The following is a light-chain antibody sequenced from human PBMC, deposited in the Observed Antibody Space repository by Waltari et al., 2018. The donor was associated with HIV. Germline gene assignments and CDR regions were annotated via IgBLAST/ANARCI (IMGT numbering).Light chain of an antibody. Sequence: QSVLTQPPSVSGAPGQRATISCTGSSSHIGAGYDVHWYQHLPGTAPKLLIYGNSNRPSGVPDRFSGSKSGTSASLAITGLQAEDESDYYCQSYDSSLSVVVFGGGTKLTVL. J-gene: IGLJ2*01. CDR1: SSHIGAGYD. V-gene: IGLV1-40*01. CDR2: GNS. CDR3: QSYDSSLSVVV.